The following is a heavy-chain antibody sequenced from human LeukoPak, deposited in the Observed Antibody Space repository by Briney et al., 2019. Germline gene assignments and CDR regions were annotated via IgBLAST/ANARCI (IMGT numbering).Heavy chain of an antibody. D-gene: IGHD3-10*01. Sequence: SETLSLTCAVYGGSFSGYYWGWIRQPPGKGLEWIGEINHSGSTNYNPSLKSRVTISVDTSKNHFSLKLNSVTAADTAVYYCAKPSNYYGSATDAFDFWGQGTMVTVSS. CDR1: GGSFSGYY. CDR2: INHSGST. CDR3: AKPSNYYGSATDAFDF. J-gene: IGHJ3*01. V-gene: IGHV4-34*01.